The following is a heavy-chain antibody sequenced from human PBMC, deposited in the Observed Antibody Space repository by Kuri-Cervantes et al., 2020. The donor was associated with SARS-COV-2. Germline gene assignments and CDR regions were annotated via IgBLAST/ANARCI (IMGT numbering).Heavy chain of an antibody. CDR1: GGSISSGYY. D-gene: IGHD3-9*01. J-gene: IGHJ6*03. Sequence: SETLSLTCTVSGGSISSGYYWGWIRQPPGKGLEWIGSIYHSGSTYYNPSLKSRVTISVDTSKNQFSLKLSSVTAADTAVYYCARDGLTGYYDYYMDVWGKGTTVTVSS. CDR3: ARDGLTGYYDYYMDV. CDR2: IYHSGST. V-gene: IGHV4-38-2*02.